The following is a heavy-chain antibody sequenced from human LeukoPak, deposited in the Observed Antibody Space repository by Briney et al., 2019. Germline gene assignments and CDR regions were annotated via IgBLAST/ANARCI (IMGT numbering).Heavy chain of an antibody. Sequence: GGSLRLSCAASGFTFSRYTMNWVRQAPGKGLEWVSSISSGSSNIHYADSVKGRFTISRDNANNSLYLQMNSLTAEDTAVFYCARVGSRGYYFDYWGQGTLASASS. CDR3: ARVGSRGYYFDY. CDR2: ISSGSSNI. V-gene: IGHV3-21*01. D-gene: IGHD1-26*01. CDR1: GFTFSRYT. J-gene: IGHJ4*02.